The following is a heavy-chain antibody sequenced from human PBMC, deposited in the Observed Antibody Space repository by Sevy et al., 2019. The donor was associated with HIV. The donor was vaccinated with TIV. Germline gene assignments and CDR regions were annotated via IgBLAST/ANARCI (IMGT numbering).Heavy chain of an antibody. J-gene: IGHJ3*02. CDR2: MNPNRGNP. D-gene: IGHD6-25*01. CDR3: ARAGIAAGDAFDI. Sequence: ASVKVSCKASGYPFTSYDINWVRQATGQGLEWMGWMNPNRGNPGYAQKFQGRVTMTRNTSISTAYMELSSRRSEDTAVYYCARAGIAAGDAFDIWGQGTMVTVSS. CDR1: GYPFTSYD. V-gene: IGHV1-8*01.